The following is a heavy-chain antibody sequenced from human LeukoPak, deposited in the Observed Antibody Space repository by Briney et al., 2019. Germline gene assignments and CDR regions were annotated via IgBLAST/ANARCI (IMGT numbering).Heavy chain of an antibody. D-gene: IGHD1-14*01. Sequence: GGSLRLSCAASGFTFSSYAMSWVRQAPGKGLEWVSAISGSGGSTYYADSVKGQFTISRDNARNSLYLQMNYLRPEDTAVYYCARQDHGPDYWGQGTLVTVSS. J-gene: IGHJ4*02. CDR1: GFTFSSYA. V-gene: IGHV3-23*01. CDR2: ISGSGGST. CDR3: ARQDHGPDY.